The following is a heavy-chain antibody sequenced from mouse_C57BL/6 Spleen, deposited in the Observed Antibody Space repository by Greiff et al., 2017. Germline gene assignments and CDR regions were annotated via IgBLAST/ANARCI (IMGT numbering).Heavy chain of an antibody. CDR1: GFTFSDYG. CDR3: ARMLRAY. D-gene: IGHD1-1*01. V-gene: IGHV5-17*01. J-gene: IGHJ3*01. Sequence: EVHLVESGGGLVKPGGSLKLSCAASGFTFSDYGMHWVRQAPEKGLAWVAYISSGSSTIYSADTVKGRFTISRDNAKNTLFLQMTSLRSEDTAMYYCARMLRAYWGQGTLVTVSA. CDR2: ISSGSSTI.